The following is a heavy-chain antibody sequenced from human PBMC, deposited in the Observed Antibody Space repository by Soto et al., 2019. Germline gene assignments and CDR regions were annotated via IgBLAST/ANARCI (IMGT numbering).Heavy chain of an antibody. J-gene: IGHJ4*02. CDR3: ARPRSGYYYDSSGYYLPFDY. CDR1: GYTFTGYY. CDR2: INPNSGGT. Sequence: ASVKVSCKASGYTFTGYYMHWVRQAPGQGLEWMGWINPNSGGTNYAQKFQGWVTMTRDTSISTAYMELSRLRSDDTAVYYCARPRSGYYYDSSGYYLPFDYWGQGTLVTVSS. V-gene: IGHV1-2*04. D-gene: IGHD3-22*01.